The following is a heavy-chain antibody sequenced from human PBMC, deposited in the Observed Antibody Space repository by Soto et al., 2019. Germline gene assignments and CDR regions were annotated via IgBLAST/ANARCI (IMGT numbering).Heavy chain of an antibody. J-gene: IGHJ3*02. CDR2: ISSSSSTI. V-gene: IGHV3-48*02. CDR3: ARDDISEAGTLDFDI. Sequence: GGSLRLSCAASGFTFSSYSMNWVRQAPGKGLEWVSYISSSSSTIYYADSVKGRFTISRDNAKNSLYLQMNSLGDEESAVYYCARDDISEAGTLDFDIWGQGTMVTVSS. D-gene: IGHD6-19*01. CDR1: GFTFSSYS.